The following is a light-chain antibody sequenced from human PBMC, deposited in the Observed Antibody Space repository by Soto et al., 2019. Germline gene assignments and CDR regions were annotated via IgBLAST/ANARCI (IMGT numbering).Light chain of an antibody. CDR3: SSYTSSSTMYVV. V-gene: IGLV2-14*01. CDR2: DVS. Sequence: QSVLTQPASVSGSPGQSITISCTGTSSDVGGYNYVSWYQQHPGKAPKLMIYDVSNRPSGVSNRFSGSKSGNTASLTISGLQAEDEADYYCSSYTSSSTMYVVFGGGTKLTVL. J-gene: IGLJ2*01. CDR1: SSDVGGYNY.